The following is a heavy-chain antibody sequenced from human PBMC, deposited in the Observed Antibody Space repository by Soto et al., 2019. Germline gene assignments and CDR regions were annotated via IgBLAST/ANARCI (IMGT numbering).Heavy chain of an antibody. V-gene: IGHV4-30-4*01. Sequence: PSETLSLTCTVSGGSISSGDYYWSWIRQPPGKGLEWIGYIFYSGNTYYNPSLKSRVTISVDTSKNQFSLKLSSVTAADTAVYYCASTDYYDSRIAYWGQGTLVTVSS. D-gene: IGHD3-22*01. CDR3: ASTDYYDSRIAY. J-gene: IGHJ4*02. CDR2: IFYSGNT. CDR1: GGSISSGDYY.